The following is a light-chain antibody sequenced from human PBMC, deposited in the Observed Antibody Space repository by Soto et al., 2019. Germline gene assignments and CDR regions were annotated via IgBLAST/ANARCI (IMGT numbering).Light chain of an antibody. J-gene: IGKJ1*01. Sequence: EVEMAQSPATLSVSPGGRATLSCRASQSVSTNLAWYQQKAGQAPRLLIYGASTRATGIPARFSGSGSGTEFTLTISSLQSEDFAVYYCQQYSIWRTFGQGTKVDIK. CDR2: GAS. CDR3: QQYSIWRT. CDR1: QSVSTN. V-gene: IGKV3-15*01.